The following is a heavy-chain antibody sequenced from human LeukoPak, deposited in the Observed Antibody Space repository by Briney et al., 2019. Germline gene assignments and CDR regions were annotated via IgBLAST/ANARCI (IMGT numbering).Heavy chain of an antibody. D-gene: IGHD1-26*01. V-gene: IGHV3-23*01. J-gene: IGHJ4*02. Sequence: GGSLRLSCAASGFTFNSYAMSWVRQAAGKGLEWVSAISGSGGSTYYADSVKGRFTISRDNSKNTLYLQMNSLRAEDTAVYYCARDSTGGGIEYWGQGTLVTVSS. CDR3: ARDSTGGGIEY. CDR2: ISGSGGST. CDR1: GFTFNSYA.